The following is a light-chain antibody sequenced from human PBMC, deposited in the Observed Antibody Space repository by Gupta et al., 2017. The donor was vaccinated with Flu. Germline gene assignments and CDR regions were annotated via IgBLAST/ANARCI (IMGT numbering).Light chain of an antibody. CDR1: QGISSR. J-gene: IGKJ3*01. CDR3: QRANSFPPT. V-gene: IGKV1-12*01. CDR2: ATS. Sequence: GDMVTITSRASQGISSRVAGYQVKPRKAPKLLIYATSTLQSGVPSRVSGSESGTEFTLTMSNLEPEEFATYDCQRANSFPPTFGPGTKVEMK.